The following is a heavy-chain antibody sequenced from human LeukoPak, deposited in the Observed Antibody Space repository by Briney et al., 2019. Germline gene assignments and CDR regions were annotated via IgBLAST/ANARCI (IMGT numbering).Heavy chain of an antibody. J-gene: IGHJ4*02. V-gene: IGHV3-9*01. CDR3: VKAAAYSNHAPGDH. Sequence: PGGSLRLSCAASGFTFDDYAMHWVRQAPGKGLEWVSGISWNSGSIGYADSVKGRFTISRDNAKNSLYLQMNSLRPEDTALYYCVKAAAYSNHAPGDHWGQGTLVTVSS. D-gene: IGHD4-4*01. CDR2: ISWNSGSI. CDR1: GFTFDDYA.